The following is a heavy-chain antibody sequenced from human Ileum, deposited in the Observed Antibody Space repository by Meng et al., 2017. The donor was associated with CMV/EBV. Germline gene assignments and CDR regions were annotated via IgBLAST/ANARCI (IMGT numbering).Heavy chain of an antibody. Sequence: QGQHSGTGPGMGKPSWTLYLTCHGSSETISISDYYWAWIRQPPGKGLEWIASMHSSGDTYHNPSLKSRLTVSVDTSNKHFSLKLTSVTAADTAVYYCARVGYMHIAATSNFDYWGQGTLVTVSS. J-gene: IGHJ4*02. CDR2: MHSSGDT. CDR3: ARVGYMHIAATSNFDY. V-gene: IGHV4-39*07. CDR1: SETISISDYY. D-gene: IGHD5-12*01.